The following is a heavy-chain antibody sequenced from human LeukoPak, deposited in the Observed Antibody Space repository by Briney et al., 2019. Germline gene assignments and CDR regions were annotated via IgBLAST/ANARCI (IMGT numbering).Heavy chain of an antibody. V-gene: IGHV3-23*01. CDR1: GFTFNNYA. Sequence: GGSLRLSCAGSGFTFNNYAMSWVRQAPGKGLEWVSAISGTGATTYYADSVKGRFTISRDNSKSTLYLQMNSLRVEDTAEYFCGRDPNGDYVGAFEFWGQGTKVAVSS. D-gene: IGHD3-16*01. CDR2: ISGTGATT. CDR3: GRDPNGDYVGAFEF. J-gene: IGHJ3*01.